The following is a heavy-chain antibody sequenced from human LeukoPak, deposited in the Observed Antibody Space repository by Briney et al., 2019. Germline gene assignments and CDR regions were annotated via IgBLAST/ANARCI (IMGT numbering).Heavy chain of an antibody. J-gene: IGHJ4*02. CDR1: GGSMSSSSYY. CDR3: ARNHDGGNEY. Sequence: PSETLSLTCTVSGGSMSSSSYYWGWIRQPPGKGLEWIGSIYYSESTYQNPSLKSRVTISVDTSKNQFSLKLSSVTAADTAVYYCARNHDGGNEYWGQGTLVTVSS. D-gene: IGHD4-23*01. CDR2: IYYSEST. V-gene: IGHV4-39*07.